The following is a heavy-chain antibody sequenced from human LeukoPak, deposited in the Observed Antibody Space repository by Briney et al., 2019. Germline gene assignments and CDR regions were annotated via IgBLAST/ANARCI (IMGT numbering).Heavy chain of an antibody. Sequence: PSETLSLTCAVYGGSFSGYYWSWIRQPPGKGLEWIGEINHSGSTNYNPSLKSRVTISVDTSKNQFSLKLSSVTAADTAVYYCARQYGQRTYTDFDYWGQGTLVTVSS. CDR3: ARQYGQRTYTDFDY. CDR1: GGSFSGYY. J-gene: IGHJ4*02. D-gene: IGHD2-2*02. CDR2: INHSGST. V-gene: IGHV4-34*01.